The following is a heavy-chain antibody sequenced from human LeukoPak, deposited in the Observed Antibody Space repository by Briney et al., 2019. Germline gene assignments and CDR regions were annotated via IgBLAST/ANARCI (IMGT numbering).Heavy chain of an antibody. J-gene: IGHJ4*02. CDR2: ISSSSYI. V-gene: IGHV3-21*01. CDR3: ARAASGYDYPYYFDY. CDR1: GFTFSSYS. Sequence: GGSLRLSCAASGFTFSSYSMSWVRQAPGKGLEWVSSISSSSYIYYADSVKGRFTISRDNAKNSLYLQMNSLRAEDTAVYYCARAASGYDYPYYFDYWGQGTLVTVSS. D-gene: IGHD5-12*01.